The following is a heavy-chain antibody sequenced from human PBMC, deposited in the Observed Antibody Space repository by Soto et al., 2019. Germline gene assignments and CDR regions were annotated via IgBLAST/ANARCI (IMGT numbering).Heavy chain of an antibody. Sequence: EVQLLQTGGGLVQPGGSLSLSCAASGFIFSTYAMNWVRQAPGKGLEWVSAISSSGDSAYYAESVRGRVTISRDNSINTLYLQMRSLRPEDTAVYYCAHPRGYGVFDAVDIWGQGTMVTVSS. CDR1: GFIFSTYA. J-gene: IGHJ3*02. CDR3: AHPRGYGVFDAVDI. CDR2: ISSSGDSA. D-gene: IGHD4-17*01. V-gene: IGHV3-23*01.